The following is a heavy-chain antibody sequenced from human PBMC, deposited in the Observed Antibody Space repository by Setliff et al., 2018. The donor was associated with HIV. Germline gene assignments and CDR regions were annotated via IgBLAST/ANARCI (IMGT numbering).Heavy chain of an antibody. CDR2: IYTSGST. CDR1: GGSIGSGVYY. CDR3: ARDWAAPYYYGMDV. J-gene: IGHJ6*02. Sequence: SETLSLTCTVSGGSIGSGVYYWSWIRQPAGKGLEWIGRIYTSGSTNYNPSLKSRVTISVDTSKNQFSLKLSSVTAADTAVYYCARDWAAPYYYGMDVWGPGTTVTVS. V-gene: IGHV4-61*02. D-gene: IGHD3-16*01.